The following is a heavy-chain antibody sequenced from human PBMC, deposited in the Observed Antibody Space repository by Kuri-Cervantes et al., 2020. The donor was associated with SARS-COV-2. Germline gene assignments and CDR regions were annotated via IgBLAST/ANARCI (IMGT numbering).Heavy chain of an antibody. CDR3: ARHGLRYYGSGSLTTFDY. D-gene: IGHD3-10*01. V-gene: IGHV4-59*05. CDR1: GGSISSYY. CDR2: ICYSGST. Sequence: SETLSLTCTVSGGSISSYYWSWIRQPPGKGLEWIGSICYSGSTYYNPSLKSRVTISVDTSKNQFSLKLSSVTAADTAVYYCARHGLRYYGSGSLTTFDYWGQGTLVTVSS. J-gene: IGHJ4*02.